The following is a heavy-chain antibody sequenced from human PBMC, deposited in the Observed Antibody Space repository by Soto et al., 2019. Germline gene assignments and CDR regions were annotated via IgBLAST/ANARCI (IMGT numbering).Heavy chain of an antibody. D-gene: IGHD1-26*01. V-gene: IGHV1-46*01. CDR2: INPSGSST. CDR3: ATRVGSVGVLDY. Sequence: ASVKVSCKASGYPFTNDFMHWVRQAPGQGLEWMGIINPSGSSTTYAQKFQGRVTMTRDTSTNTLYMELRSLTSEDTAVYYCATRVGSVGVLDYWGQGTLVTVSS. CDR1: GYPFTNDF. J-gene: IGHJ4*02.